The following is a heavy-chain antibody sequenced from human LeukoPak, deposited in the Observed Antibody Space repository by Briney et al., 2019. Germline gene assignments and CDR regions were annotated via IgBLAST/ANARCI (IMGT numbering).Heavy chain of an antibody. CDR2: IRNDETNE. J-gene: IGHJ4*02. CDR1: GFSVSNNY. D-gene: IGHD1-20*01. CDR3: AKDGYNWAVDY. Sequence: GGSLRLSCAASGFSVSNNYMSWVRQAPGKGLEGVAFIRNDETNEYYADSVKGRFTISRDNSKNTLYLQMNSLRPEDTALYYCAKDGYNWAVDYWGQGTLVAVSS. V-gene: IGHV3-30*02.